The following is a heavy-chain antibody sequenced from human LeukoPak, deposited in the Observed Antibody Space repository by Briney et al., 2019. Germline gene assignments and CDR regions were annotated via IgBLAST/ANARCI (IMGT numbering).Heavy chain of an antibody. CDR1: GGSISSYY. Sequence: SETLSLTCTVSGGSISSYYWSWIRQPAGKGLEWIGRIYTSGSTNYNPSLKSRVTMSVDTSKNQFSLKLCSVTAADTAVYYCARHSPTGSDDAFEIWGQGTLVTVSS. D-gene: IGHD1-1*01. CDR3: ARHSPTGSDDAFEI. V-gene: IGHV4-4*07. CDR2: IYTSGST. J-gene: IGHJ3*02.